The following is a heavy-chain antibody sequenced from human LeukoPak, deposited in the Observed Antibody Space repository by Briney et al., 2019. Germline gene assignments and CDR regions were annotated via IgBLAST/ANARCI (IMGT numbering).Heavy chain of an antibody. CDR2: IRSSGSYI. V-gene: IGHV3-21*01. J-gene: IGHJ4*02. Sequence: GGSLRLSCAASGFTFSSYIMNWVRQAPGKGLEWVSSIRSSGSYIFYAGSVKGRFTISRDNAENSLYLQMNSLRAEDTAVYYCARDVQIDCWGQGTLVTVSS. CDR3: ARDVQIDC. CDR1: GFTFSSYI.